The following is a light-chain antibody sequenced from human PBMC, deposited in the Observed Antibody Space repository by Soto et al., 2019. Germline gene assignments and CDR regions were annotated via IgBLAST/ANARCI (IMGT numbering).Light chain of an antibody. Sequence: QSALTQPASVSGSPGQSITISCTGTSSDVGSYNYVSWHQQHPGQAPKLMIYQVTNRASGVTDRFSASTSGNTASLTISGLQAGDEADYDCSSYRSSSTYVFGTGTKLTVL. CDR1: SSDVGSYNY. CDR2: QVT. CDR3: SSYRSSSTYV. V-gene: IGLV2-14*01. J-gene: IGLJ1*01.